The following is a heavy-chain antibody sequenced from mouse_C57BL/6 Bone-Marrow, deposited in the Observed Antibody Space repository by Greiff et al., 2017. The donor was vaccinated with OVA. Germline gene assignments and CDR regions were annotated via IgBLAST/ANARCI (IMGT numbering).Heavy chain of an antibody. CDR3: ARFDGYRWFAY. V-gene: IGHV1-69*01. CDR2: IDPSASYP. Sequence: QVQLKQPGAELVMPGASVKLSCKASGYTFTSYWMHWVKQRPGQGLEWIGEIDPSASYPNYNQKFKGKSTLTVDKSSSTAYMQLSSLTSEDSAVYYCARFDGYRWFAYWGQGTLVTVSA. CDR1: GYTFTSYW. J-gene: IGHJ3*01. D-gene: IGHD2-3*01.